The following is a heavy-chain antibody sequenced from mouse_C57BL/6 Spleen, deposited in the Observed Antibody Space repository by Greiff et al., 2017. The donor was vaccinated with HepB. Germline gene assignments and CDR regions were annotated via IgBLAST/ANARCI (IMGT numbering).Heavy chain of an antibody. Sequence: VQLQQSGAELVRPGSSVKLSCKASGYTFTSYWMDWVKQRPGQGLEWIGNIYPSDSETHYNQKFKDKATLTVDKSSSTAYMQLSSLTSEDSAVYYCARGYYGSSPFSYFDYWGQGTTLTVSS. CDR1: GYTFTSYW. CDR3: ARGYYGSSPFSYFDY. J-gene: IGHJ2*01. D-gene: IGHD1-1*01. V-gene: IGHV1-61*01. CDR2: IYPSDSET.